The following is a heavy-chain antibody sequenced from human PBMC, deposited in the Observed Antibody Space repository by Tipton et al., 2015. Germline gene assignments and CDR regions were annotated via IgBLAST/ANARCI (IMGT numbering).Heavy chain of an antibody. V-gene: IGHV5-51*01. CDR1: GYIFTSFW. Sequence: QLVQSGAEVKKPGESLKISCKGSGYIFTSFWIGWVRQMPGKGLEWMGTIYPGDSETRYNPSFQGQVTISADKSIPTAYLQWRSLKASDTAMYYCVRRARRVGSHSYPYYFDYWGQGTLVPVSS. CDR2: IYPGDSET. D-gene: IGHD1-26*01. CDR3: VRRARRVGSHSYPYYFDY. J-gene: IGHJ4*02.